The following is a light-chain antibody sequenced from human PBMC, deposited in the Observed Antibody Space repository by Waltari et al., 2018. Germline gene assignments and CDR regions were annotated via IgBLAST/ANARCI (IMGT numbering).Light chain of an antibody. J-gene: IGLJ1*01. CDR1: NIESKS. V-gene: IGLV3-21*01. CDR3: QVWDANTDPGV. CDR2: YDN. Sequence: SYVLTQPPSVSVAPGETARITCGGSNIESKSAPWYRQRPGQAPVVVISYDNDRAAGIPERFSGSNSGNTATLTISRVEAGDEADYYCQVWDANTDPGVFGTGTEVTVL.